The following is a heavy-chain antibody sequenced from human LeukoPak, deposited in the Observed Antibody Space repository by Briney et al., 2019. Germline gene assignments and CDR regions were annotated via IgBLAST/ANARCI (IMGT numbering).Heavy chain of an antibody. CDR2: ISYGGSKQ. CDR1: RFTFTIFA. V-gene: IGHV3-30*18. J-gene: IGHJ6*02. CDR3: SKDSYGSGTLMDV. D-gene: IGHD3-10*01. Sequence: GGSLRPSSASSRFTFTIFAMQSAPQGPWNGLAGVVGISYGGSKQYYAEAAKGRFTIYRNHSKTTLYLQMNILTVRDQAVYYWSKDSYGSGTLMDVWGQGTMVTVSS.